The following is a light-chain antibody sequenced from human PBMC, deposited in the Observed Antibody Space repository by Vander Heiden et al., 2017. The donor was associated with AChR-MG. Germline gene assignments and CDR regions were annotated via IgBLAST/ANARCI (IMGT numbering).Light chain of an antibody. J-gene: IGKJ3*01. CDR3: QQYNNWRRT. CDR2: GAA. V-gene: IGKV3-15*01. CDR1: KNVGSS. Sequence: EIVMTQSPPTLPVSPGERGAISCRTGKNVGSSLAWYQQKPGQAPTLLINGAATRGTGIPARISSSGSGTEVTLTISSLQSEDFAVYYCQQYNNWRRTFGPGTKVDIK.